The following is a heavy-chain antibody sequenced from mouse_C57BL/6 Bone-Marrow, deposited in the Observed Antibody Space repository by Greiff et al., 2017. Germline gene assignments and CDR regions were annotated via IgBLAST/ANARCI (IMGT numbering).Heavy chain of an antibody. CDR2: ISSGSSTI. V-gene: IGHV5-17*01. CDR3: ARQDYYGSSYWVSY. Sequence: EVKLVESGGGLVKPGGSLTLSCAASGFPFSDSGMHWVRQAPEKGLEWVAYISSGSSTIYSADTVKGRVTRSRAHAKHTLFLKMTSLRSEDTAMYYCARQDYYGSSYWVSYWGQGTLVTVAA. D-gene: IGHD1-1*01. J-gene: IGHJ3*01. CDR1: GFPFSDSG.